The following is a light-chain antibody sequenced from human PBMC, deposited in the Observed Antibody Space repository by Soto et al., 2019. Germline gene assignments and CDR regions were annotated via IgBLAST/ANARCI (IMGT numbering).Light chain of an antibody. J-gene: IGLJ3*02. Sequence: QSVLTQPPSVSGAPGQRVTISCTGSSSNIGAGYDVHWYQQLPGTAPKLLIYGNSNRPSGVPDRVSGSKSGTSASLAITGLKAEDEADYYCQSYDSSLSALFGGGTKLTVL. V-gene: IGLV1-40*01. CDR1: SSNIGAGYD. CDR2: GNS. CDR3: QSYDSSLSAL.